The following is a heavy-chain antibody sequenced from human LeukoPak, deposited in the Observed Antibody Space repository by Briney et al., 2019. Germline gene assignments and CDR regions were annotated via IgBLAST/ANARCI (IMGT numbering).Heavy chain of an antibody. CDR3: ARDLEPAASGAFGI. CDR1: GGSISPYY. CDR2: IYYSGGT. D-gene: IGHD1-1*01. Sequence: PSETLSLTCTVSGGSISPYYWSWIRQPPGKGLEWIGYIYYSGGTNYNPSPKSRVTISLDTTENQFSLKLTSVTAADTALYYCARDLEPAASGAFGIWGQGTMVTVSS. J-gene: IGHJ3*02. V-gene: IGHV4-59*01.